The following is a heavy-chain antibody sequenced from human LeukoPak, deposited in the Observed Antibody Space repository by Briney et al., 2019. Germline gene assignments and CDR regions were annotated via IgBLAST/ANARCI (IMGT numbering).Heavy chain of an antibody. CDR3: AKVCDYGGNSVLCY. CDR2: IRYDGSNK. Sequence: PGGSLRLSCAASGFTFSSYSMHWVRQAPGKGLEWVAFIRYDGSNKYYADSVKGRFTIFRDNSKNTLYLQMNRLRADDPAVYYFAKVCDYGGNSVLCYRGQGTLVTVSS. D-gene: IGHD4-23*01. V-gene: IGHV3-30*02. CDR1: GFTFSSYS. J-gene: IGHJ4*02.